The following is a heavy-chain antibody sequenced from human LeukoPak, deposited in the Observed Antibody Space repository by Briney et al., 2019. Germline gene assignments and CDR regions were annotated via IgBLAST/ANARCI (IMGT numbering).Heavy chain of an antibody. V-gene: IGHV3-23*01. J-gene: IGHJ4*02. D-gene: IGHD3-10*01. CDR2: ISDSGGST. Sequence: GGSLRLSCAASGFTFSSYALSWVRQAPGKGLEWVSAISDSGGSTYYADSVKARFTISRDNSKNTLFLQMNSLRAEDTAVYYCAKHYGSGSYYNYFDYWGQGTLVSVSS. CDR1: GFTFSSYA. CDR3: AKHYGSGSYYNYFDY.